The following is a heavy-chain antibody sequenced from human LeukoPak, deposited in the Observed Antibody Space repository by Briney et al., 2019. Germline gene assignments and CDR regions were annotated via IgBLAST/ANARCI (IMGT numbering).Heavy chain of an antibody. Sequence: PSETLSLTCTVSGGSIGSSSYYWGWIRQPPGKGLEWIGTIHYSGNTYYNPSLKSRVIISIDTSKNQFSLKVSSVTAADTAVYCCARLDYGDYGGFDYWGQGTLVTVSS. D-gene: IGHD4-17*01. CDR2: IHYSGNT. V-gene: IGHV4-39*01. J-gene: IGHJ4*02. CDR1: GGSIGSSSYY. CDR3: ARLDYGDYGGFDY.